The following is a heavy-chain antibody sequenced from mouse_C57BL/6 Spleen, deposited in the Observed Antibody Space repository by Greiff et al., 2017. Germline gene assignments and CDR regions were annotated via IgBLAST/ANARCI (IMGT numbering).Heavy chain of an antibody. CDR2: IYPGDGDT. J-gene: IGHJ4*01. V-gene: IGHV1-82*01. CDR3: ASRPYAMDY. Sequence: VKLQQSGPELVKPGASVKISCKASGYAFSSSWMNWVKQRPGTGLEWIGRIYPGDGDTNYNGKFKGKATLTADKSSSTAYMQLSSLTAEDSAVYFCASRPYAMDYWGQGTSVTVSS. CDR1: GYAFSSSW.